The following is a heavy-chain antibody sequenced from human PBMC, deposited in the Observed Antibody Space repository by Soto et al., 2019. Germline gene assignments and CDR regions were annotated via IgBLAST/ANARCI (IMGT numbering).Heavy chain of an antibody. Sequence: QVHLQESGPGLVKPSETLSLTCTVSGGSISNYYWSWIRQPPGKGLEWIGYIYYSGSTNYNPSLKSRVTMSVDTSKNQFSLKLRSVTAADTAVYYCARPQLSGGWASFDYWGQGSLVTVSS. V-gene: IGHV4-59*01. D-gene: IGHD6-19*01. CDR1: GGSISNYY. CDR2: IYYSGST. CDR3: ARPQLSGGWASFDY. J-gene: IGHJ4*02.